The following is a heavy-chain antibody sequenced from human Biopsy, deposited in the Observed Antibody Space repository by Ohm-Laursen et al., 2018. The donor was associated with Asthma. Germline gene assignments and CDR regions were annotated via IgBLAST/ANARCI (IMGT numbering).Heavy chain of an antibody. Sequence: VSSVKVSCKTSGYTLNSASITWVRQAPGQGLEWMGWISVYNGNTKVAQKLQDRVTMITDTSTSTAYMELRGLRSDDTAVYFCARAVDYSHYYGIDVWGQGTTVTVS. J-gene: IGHJ6*02. D-gene: IGHD3-10*01. V-gene: IGHV1-18*01. CDR3: ARAVDYSHYYGIDV. CDR2: ISVYNGNT. CDR1: GYTLNSAS.